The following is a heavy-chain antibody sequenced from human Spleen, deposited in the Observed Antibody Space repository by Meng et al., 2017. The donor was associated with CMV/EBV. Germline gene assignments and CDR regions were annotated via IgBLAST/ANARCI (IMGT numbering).Heavy chain of an antibody. CDR2: INSDGSST. Sequence: ETLSLTCAASGFTFSSYWMHWVRQAPGKGLVWVSRINSDGSSTSYADSVKGRFTISRDNAKNTLYLQMNSLRAEDTAVYYCAKDRYYFDSSGYLDYWGQGTLVTVSS. J-gene: IGHJ4*02. D-gene: IGHD3-22*01. CDR3: AKDRYYFDSSGYLDY. CDR1: GFTFSSYW. V-gene: IGHV3-74*01.